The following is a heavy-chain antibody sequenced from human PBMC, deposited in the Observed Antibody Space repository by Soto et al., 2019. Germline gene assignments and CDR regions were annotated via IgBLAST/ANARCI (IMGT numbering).Heavy chain of an antibody. CDR1: GYTFTSYG. V-gene: IGHV1-18*01. CDR3: XXXXXXXXXXXXXXXXXDY. J-gene: IGHJ4*02. CDR2: XSAYTGNT. Sequence: QVQLVQSGAEVKKPGASVKVSCKASGYTFTSYGISWVRQAPGXGXXXXXXXSAYTGNTNYAQKLQGRVTMXTDTXXXXXXXXXXXXXXXXXXXXXXXXXXXXXXXXXXXXXXXDYWGQGTLVTVSS.